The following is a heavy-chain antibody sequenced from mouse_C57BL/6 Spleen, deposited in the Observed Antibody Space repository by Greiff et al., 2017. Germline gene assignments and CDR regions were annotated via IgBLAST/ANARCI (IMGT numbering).Heavy chain of an antibody. CDR2: ISDGGSYT. V-gene: IGHV5-4*01. D-gene: IGHD1-1*01. CDR1: GFTFSSYA. Sequence: EVQLVESGGGLVKPGGSLKLSCAASGFTFSSYAMSWVRQTPEKRLEWVATISDGGSYTYYPDNVKGRFTISRDNAKNNLYLQMSHLKSEDTAMYYCARDGITTVVATYWYFDVWGTGTTVTVSS. CDR3: ARDGITTVVATYWYFDV. J-gene: IGHJ1*03.